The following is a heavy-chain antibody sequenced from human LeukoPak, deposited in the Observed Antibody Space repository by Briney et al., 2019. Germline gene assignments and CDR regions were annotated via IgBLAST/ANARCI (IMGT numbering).Heavy chain of an antibody. J-gene: IGHJ3*02. CDR3: AREISSWASDI. V-gene: IGHV4-59*01. CDR2: IYYSGST. D-gene: IGHD6-6*01. Sequence: SETLSLTCTVSGGSISSYYWSRIRQPPGKGLEWIGYIYYSGSTNYNPSLKSRVTISVDTSKNQFSLKLSSVTAADTAVYYCAREISSWASDIWGQGTMVTVSS. CDR1: GGSISSYY.